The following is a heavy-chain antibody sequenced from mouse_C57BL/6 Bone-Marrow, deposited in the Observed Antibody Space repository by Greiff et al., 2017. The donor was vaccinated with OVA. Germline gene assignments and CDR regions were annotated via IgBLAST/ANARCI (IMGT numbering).Heavy chain of an antibody. D-gene: IGHD1-1*01. Sequence: VQLQQSGAELVRPGASVTLSCKASGYTFTDYEMHWVKQTPVHGLEWIGAIAPETGGTAYNQKFKGKAILTADKSSSTAYMELRSLTSEDSAVYYCTNIYYYGSSYLDYWGQGTTLTVSS. CDR1: GYTFTDYE. CDR3: TNIYYYGSSYLDY. J-gene: IGHJ2*01. CDR2: IAPETGGT. V-gene: IGHV1-15*01.